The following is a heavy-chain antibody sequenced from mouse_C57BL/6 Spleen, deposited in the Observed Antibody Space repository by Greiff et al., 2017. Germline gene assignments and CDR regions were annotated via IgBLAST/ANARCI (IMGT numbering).Heavy chain of an antibody. V-gene: IGHV5-4*01. CDR3: ARERLYYYAMYY. CDR1: GFTFSSYA. D-gene: IGHD1-1*02. CDR2: ISDGGSYT. Sequence: EVQVVESGGGLVKPGGSLKLSCAASGFTFSSYAMSWVRQTPEKRLEWVATISDGGSYTYYPDNVKGRFTISRDNAKNNLYLQMSHLKSEDTAMXYCARERLYYYAMYYWGQGTSVTVSS. J-gene: IGHJ4*01.